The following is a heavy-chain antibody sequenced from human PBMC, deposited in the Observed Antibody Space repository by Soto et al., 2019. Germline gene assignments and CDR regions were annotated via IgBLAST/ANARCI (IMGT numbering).Heavy chain of an antibody. V-gene: IGHV4-61*08. D-gene: IGHD2-2*01. CDR3: ARTNVGYCSSTSCREKYYYYYMDV. CDR1: GGSISSGGYY. CDR2: IYYSGST. J-gene: IGHJ6*03. Sequence: SETLSLTCTVSGGSISSGGYYWSWIRQHPGKGLEWIGYIYYSGSTNYNPSLKSRVTISVDTSKNQFSLKLSSVTAADTAVYYCARTNVGYCSSTSCREKYYYYYMDVWGKGTTVTVSS.